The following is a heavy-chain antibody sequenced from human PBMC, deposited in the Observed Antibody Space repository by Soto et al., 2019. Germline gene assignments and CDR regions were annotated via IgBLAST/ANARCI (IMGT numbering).Heavy chain of an antibody. CDR2: ISWNGNFT. CDR1: GYSFEDYS. D-gene: IGHD2-15*01. V-gene: IGHV3-9*01. Sequence: EVQLVESGGDMVQPGRSLKLSCVGSGYSFEDYSMHWVRQAPGKGLEWVSGISWNGNFTGYADSVKGRFTISRDNAKNSLFLQMRSLSLEDTAVYYCVGGSWLDWGQGTLVTVSS. CDR3: VGGSWLD. J-gene: IGHJ4*02.